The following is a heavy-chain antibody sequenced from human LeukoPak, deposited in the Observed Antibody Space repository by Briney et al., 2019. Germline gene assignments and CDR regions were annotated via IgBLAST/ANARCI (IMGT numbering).Heavy chain of an antibody. Sequence: ASVKVSCKASGYSFTNYGINWVRQAPGQGLEWMGWISAYNDNTNYAQKLQGRVTMTTDTSTSTAYMELRSLRSDDTAVYYCARVHYDILTGYSYFDYWGQGTLVTVSS. CDR2: ISAYNDNT. J-gene: IGHJ4*02. D-gene: IGHD3-9*01. CDR1: GYSFTNYG. V-gene: IGHV1-18*01. CDR3: ARVHYDILTGYSYFDY.